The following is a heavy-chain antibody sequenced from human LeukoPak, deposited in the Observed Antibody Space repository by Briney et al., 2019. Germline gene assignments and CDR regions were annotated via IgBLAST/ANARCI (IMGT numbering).Heavy chain of an antibody. CDR3: ARGSHGVGPDY. CDR2: INQGGNN. Sequence: SETLSLTCAVYGGSFSSYYWSWIRQPPGKGLEWIGEINQGGNNNYNPSLKGRVTISVDTPRNQFSLNLNSVTAADTAMYSCARGSHGVGPDYWGQGTLVTVSS. V-gene: IGHV4-34*01. J-gene: IGHJ4*02. D-gene: IGHD1-26*01. CDR1: GGSFSSYY.